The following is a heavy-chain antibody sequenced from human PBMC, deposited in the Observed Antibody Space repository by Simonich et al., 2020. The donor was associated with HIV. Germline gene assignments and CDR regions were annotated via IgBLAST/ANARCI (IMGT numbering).Heavy chain of an antibody. CDR3: ARCLLSSTMTTRWFDP. CDR1: GGSFSDYY. Sequence: QVQLQQWGAGVLKPSETLSLTCAVYGGSFSDYYWSWIRQPPGKGLGWIGEINHSGSINYNPSLKSRVTMSVDTSKKQFSLKLSSVTAADTAVYYCARCLLSSTMTTRWFDPWGQGTLVTVSS. J-gene: IGHJ5*02. D-gene: IGHD4-17*01. CDR2: INHSGSI. V-gene: IGHV4-34*02.